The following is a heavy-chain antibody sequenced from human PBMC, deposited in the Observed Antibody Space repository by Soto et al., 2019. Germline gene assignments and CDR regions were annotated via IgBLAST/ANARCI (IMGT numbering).Heavy chain of an antibody. CDR2: IYHSGST. Sequence: TLSLTCAVSGGSISSGGYSWSWIRQPPGKGLEWIGYIYHSGSTYYNPSLKSRVTISVDRSKNQFSLKLSSVTAADTAVYYCARVNPLDYADYWGQGTLVTVSS. CDR1: GGSISSGGYS. V-gene: IGHV4-30-2*01. CDR3: ARVNPLDYADY. J-gene: IGHJ4*02.